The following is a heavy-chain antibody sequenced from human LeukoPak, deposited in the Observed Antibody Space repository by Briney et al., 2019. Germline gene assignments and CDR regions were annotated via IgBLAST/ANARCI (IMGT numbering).Heavy chain of an antibody. CDR2: ISVHNGQT. CDR1: GGTFSSYA. CDR3: ARVQDYYGSGSYYKDY. V-gene: IGHV1-18*01. D-gene: IGHD3-10*01. Sequence: ASVKVSCKASGGTFSSYAISWVRQAPGQGLEWMGWISVHNGQTNSAQKFQGRVTMTTDTSTSTAYMELRSLRSDDTAVYYCARVQDYYGSGSYYKDYWGQGTLVIVSS. J-gene: IGHJ4*02.